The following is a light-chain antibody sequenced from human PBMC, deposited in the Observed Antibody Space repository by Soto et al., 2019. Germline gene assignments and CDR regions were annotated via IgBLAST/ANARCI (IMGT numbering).Light chain of an antibody. Sequence: EIVLTQSPGTLSLSPGERATLSCRASQSVSSTYLAWHQQKPGQAPRLLIYGASDRATGIPDRFSGSGSGTDFTLTITRLEPEDSAVYFCQQYTGPPTTFGQGTRLEIK. V-gene: IGKV3-20*01. CDR1: QSVSSTY. CDR2: GAS. J-gene: IGKJ5*01. CDR3: QQYTGPPTT.